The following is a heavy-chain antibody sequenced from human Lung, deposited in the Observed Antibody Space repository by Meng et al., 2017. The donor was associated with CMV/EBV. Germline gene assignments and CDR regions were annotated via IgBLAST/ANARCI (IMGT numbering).Heavy chain of an antibody. J-gene: IGHJ4*02. Sequence: ASVKVSCKASGYTFTTYYMHWVRQVPGEGLEWMGIINPSDNTTIYAQKFQGRVTMTRDTSTSTVYMELSSLRSDDTALYYCARDLGYSSSWYFQYYFDCWGQGXLVTVSS. D-gene: IGHD6-13*01. CDR1: GYTFTTYY. V-gene: IGHV1-46*01. CDR2: INPSDNTT. CDR3: ARDLGYSSSWYFQYYFDC.